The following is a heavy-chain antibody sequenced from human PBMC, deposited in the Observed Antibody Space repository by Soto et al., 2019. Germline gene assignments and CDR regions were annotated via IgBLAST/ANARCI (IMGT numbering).Heavy chain of an antibody. CDR1: GYSFTSYW. V-gene: IGHV5-51*01. J-gene: IGHJ4*02. CDR2: IYPGDSDT. CDR3: ARRLIVVVPAAKDYFDY. Sequence: GESLKISCKGSGYSFTSYWIGWVRQMPGKGLEWMGIIYPGDSDTRYSPSFQGQVTISADKSISTAYLQWSSLKASDTAMYYCARRLIVVVPAAKDYFDYWGQGTLVTVSS. D-gene: IGHD2-2*01.